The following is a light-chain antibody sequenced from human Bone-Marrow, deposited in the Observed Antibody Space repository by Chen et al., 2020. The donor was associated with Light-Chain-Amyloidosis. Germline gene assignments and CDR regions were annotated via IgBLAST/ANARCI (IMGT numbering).Light chain of an antibody. V-gene: IGKV1-5*03. CDR2: KAS. J-gene: IGKJ1*01. CDR1: QSVSSW. Sequence: DIQMTQSPSTLSASVGDRVTITCRASQSVSSWLAWYQQRPGKAPKLLIYKASDLESWVPSRFSGSGSGTEFTLTITSLQPEDFATYYCQQYKTYSWTFGQGTQVEIK. CDR3: QQYKTYSWT.